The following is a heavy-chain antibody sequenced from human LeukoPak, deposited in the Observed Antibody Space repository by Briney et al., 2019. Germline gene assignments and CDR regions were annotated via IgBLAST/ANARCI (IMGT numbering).Heavy chain of an antibody. CDR1: VYTYTHYS. CDR3: ARVDGNWVSRPFDL. CDR2: INPKTGTA. J-gene: IGHJ3*01. V-gene: IGHV1-2*02. D-gene: IGHD1-1*01. Sequence: GASVNDSCKPSVYTYTHYSIYGVRQTPGQKLEWMGWINPKTGTANSAQKFQGRVTMTRDTSISTVYMEVRSLRSDDTALYYCARVDGNWVSRPFDLWGQGTMVTVSS.